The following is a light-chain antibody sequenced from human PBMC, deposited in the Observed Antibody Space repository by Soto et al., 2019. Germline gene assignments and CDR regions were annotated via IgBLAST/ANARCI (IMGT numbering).Light chain of an antibody. CDR1: QSVSSNY. V-gene: IGKV3D-20*01. CDR3: QPYENYWT. Sequence: EIVLTQSQTTLSLSPGERATLSCGASQSVSSNYLAWSQQPPGLAPRLVIYDASNTATGIPDRLSGSGSGTEFSLTIRNLQPDDFATYCCQPYENYWTFGQGT. J-gene: IGKJ1*01. CDR2: DAS.